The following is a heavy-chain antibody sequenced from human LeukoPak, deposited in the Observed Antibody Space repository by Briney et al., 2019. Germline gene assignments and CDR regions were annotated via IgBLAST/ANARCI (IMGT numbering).Heavy chain of an antibody. CDR2: IWYDGSNK. CDR1: GFTFSSYG. J-gene: IGHJ2*01. CDR3: ARDYLDWYFDL. V-gene: IGHV3-33*01. Sequence: PGRSLRLSCAASGFTFSSYGMHWFRQAPGKGLEWVAVIWYDGSNKYYADSVKGRFTISRDNSKNTLYLQMNSLRAEDTAVYYCARDYLDWYFDLWGRGTLATVSS.